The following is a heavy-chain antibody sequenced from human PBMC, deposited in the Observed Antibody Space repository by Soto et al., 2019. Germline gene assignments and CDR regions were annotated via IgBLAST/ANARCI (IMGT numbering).Heavy chain of an antibody. CDR2: IWYDGSNK. CDR1: GFTFSSYG. J-gene: IGHJ4*02. Sequence: QVQLVESGGGVVQPGRSLRLSCAASGFTFSSYGMHWVRQAPGKGLEWVAVIWYDGSNKYYADSAKVRFTISRDNSKNTLYLQMNSLRAEDTAVYYCARGGLADYFDYWGQGTLVTVSS. D-gene: IGHD3-9*01. V-gene: IGHV3-33*01. CDR3: ARGGLADYFDY.